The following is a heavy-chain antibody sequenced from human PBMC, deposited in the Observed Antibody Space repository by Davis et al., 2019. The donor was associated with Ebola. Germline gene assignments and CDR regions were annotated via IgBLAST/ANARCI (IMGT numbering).Heavy chain of an antibody. V-gene: IGHV4-34*01. J-gene: IGHJ5*02. CDR2: INHSGST. Sequence: MPGGSLRLSCAVYGGSFSGYYWSWIRQPPGKGLEWIGEINHSGSTNYNPSLKSRVTISVDTSKNQFSLKLSSVTTADTAVYYCATKRPYYSSSWYSWWFDPWGQGTLVTVSS. CDR1: GGSFSGYY. CDR3: ATKRPYYSSSWYSWWFDP. D-gene: IGHD6-13*01.